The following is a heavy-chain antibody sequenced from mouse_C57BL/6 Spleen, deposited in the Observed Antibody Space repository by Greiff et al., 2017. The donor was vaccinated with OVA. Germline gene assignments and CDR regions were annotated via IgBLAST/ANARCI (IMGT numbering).Heavy chain of an antibody. J-gene: IGHJ4*01. CDR1: GYTFTDYN. CDR2: INPNNGGT. D-gene: IGHD2-5*01. CDR3: ARTPLYSNYVRYAMDY. V-gene: IGHV1-22*01. Sequence: EVQLQQSGPELVKPGASVKMSCKASGYTFTDYNMHWVKQSHGKSLEWIGYINPNNGGTSYNQKFKGKATLTVNKSSSTAYMELRSLTAEDSAVYYCARTPLYSNYVRYAMDYWGKGTSVTVSS.